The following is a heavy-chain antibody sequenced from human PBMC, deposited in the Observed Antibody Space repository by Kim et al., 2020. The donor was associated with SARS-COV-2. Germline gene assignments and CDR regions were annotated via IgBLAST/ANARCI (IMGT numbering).Heavy chain of an antibody. CDR2: ISSSGSSI. V-gene: IGHV3-48*03. D-gene: IGHD3-22*01. Sequence: GGSLRLSCAASGYTFSTYEMNWVRQAPGKGLEWVSYISSSGSSIDYADSVKGRFTISRDNAKNSLYLQMNSLRAEDTAVYYCARDPVPNTYYSDSRGYFQHWGQGTLVTVSS. CDR3: ARDPVPNTYYSDSRGYFQH. CDR1: GYTFSTYE. J-gene: IGHJ1*01.